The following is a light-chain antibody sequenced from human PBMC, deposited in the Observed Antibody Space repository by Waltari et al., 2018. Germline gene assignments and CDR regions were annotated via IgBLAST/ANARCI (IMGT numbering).Light chain of an antibody. CDR1: SSDVGRYNY. V-gene: IGLV2-14*03. Sequence: QSALTQAASVSGSPGQSIPISCTGSSSDVGRYNYVSWYQQHPGKAPKLIIYDVSNRPSGVSNRFSGSKSGNTASLTISGLQAEDEADYYCSSYISSSTLELFGGGTSLTVL. CDR3: SSYISSSTLEL. J-gene: IGLJ2*01. CDR2: DVS.